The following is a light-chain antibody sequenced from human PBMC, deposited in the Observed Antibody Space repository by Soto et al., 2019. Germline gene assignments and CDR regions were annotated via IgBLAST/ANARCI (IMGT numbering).Light chain of an antibody. Sequence: DIQMTQSPSSLSASVGDRVTITCRASRSISSFLNWYQQKPGKAPQLLIYAASSLQGGVPSRFSGSGSGTYFTLTISNLPPEDSATYYCQQSDSAPLTFGGGTRVEVE. CDR1: RSISSF. CDR3: QQSDSAPLT. J-gene: IGKJ4*01. V-gene: IGKV1-39*01. CDR2: AAS.